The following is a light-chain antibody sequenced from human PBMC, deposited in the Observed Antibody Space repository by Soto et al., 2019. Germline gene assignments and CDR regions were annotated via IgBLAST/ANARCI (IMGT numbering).Light chain of an antibody. CDR1: QSISRN. CDR2: AAR. J-gene: IGKJ2*01. Sequence: DIQLTQSPSSLSPSVGDRITLSCRASQSISRNLNWYQQMPGKAPSLLIYAARDLQSGVPGRFSGSGSGTEFNLAISSLQHEDLAICDCQQSHSTPYTFGQGTKLE. CDR3: QQSHSTPYT. V-gene: IGKV1-39*01.